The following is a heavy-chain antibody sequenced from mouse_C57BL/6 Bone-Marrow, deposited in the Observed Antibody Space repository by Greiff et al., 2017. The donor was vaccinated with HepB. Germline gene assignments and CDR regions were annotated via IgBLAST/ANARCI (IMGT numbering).Heavy chain of an antibody. D-gene: IGHD3-3*01. Sequence: VQLQQPGAELVKPGASVKLSCKASGYTFTSYWMQWVKQRPGQGLEWIGEIDPSDSYTNYNQKFKGKATLTVDTSSSTAYMQLSSLTSEDSAVYYCARGTCFDYWGQGTTLTVSS. V-gene: IGHV1-50*01. CDR2: IDPSDSYT. CDR1: GYTFTSYW. J-gene: IGHJ2*01. CDR3: ARGTCFDY.